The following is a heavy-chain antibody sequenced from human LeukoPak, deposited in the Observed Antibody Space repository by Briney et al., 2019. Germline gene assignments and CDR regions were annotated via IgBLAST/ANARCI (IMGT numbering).Heavy chain of an antibody. V-gene: IGHV3-74*01. D-gene: IGHD2-2*01. CDR2: IKTDGSTT. Sequence: GGSLRLSCAVSGSTFSSSWMHWVRQAPGKGLVWVSHIKTDGSTTAYADSVKGRFTISRDNAKNALYLQMNSLRAEDTGVYYCARGNQQLPRSTPDYWGQGTLVTVSS. J-gene: IGHJ4*02. CDR3: ARGNQQLPRSTPDY. CDR1: GSTFSSSW.